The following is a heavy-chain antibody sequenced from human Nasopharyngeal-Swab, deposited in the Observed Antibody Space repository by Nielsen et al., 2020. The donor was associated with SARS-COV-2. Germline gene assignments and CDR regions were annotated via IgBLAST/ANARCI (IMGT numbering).Heavy chain of an antibody. D-gene: IGHD5-12*01. CDR3: ARGFIVATIFHYYYYMDV. Sequence: ASVKVSCKASGYTFTSYDINWVRRATGQGLEWMGWMNPNSGNTGYAQKFQGRVTMTRNTSISTAYMELSSLRSEDTAVYYCARGFIVATIFHYYYYMDVWGKGTTVTVSS. J-gene: IGHJ6*03. CDR2: MNPNSGNT. V-gene: IGHV1-8*01. CDR1: GYTFTSYD.